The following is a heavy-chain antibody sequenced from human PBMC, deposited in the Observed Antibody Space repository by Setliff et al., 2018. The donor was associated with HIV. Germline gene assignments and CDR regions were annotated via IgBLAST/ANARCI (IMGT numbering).Heavy chain of an antibody. Sequence: ASVKVSCKASGYTFTSYYMHWVRQAPGQGLEWMGIINPSGGSTNYAQKFQGRVTMTRDTSTSTVYMELSSLRSEDTAVYYCARAGRSWSYNHYYYNYMDVWGKGTTVTVSS. CDR2: INPSGGST. J-gene: IGHJ6*03. D-gene: IGHD1-26*01. V-gene: IGHV1-46*01. CDR3: ARAGRSWSYNHYYYNYMDV. CDR1: GYTFTSYY.